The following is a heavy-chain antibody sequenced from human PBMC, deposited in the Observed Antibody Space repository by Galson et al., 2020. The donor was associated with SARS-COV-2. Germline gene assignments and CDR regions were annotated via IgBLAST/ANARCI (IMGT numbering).Heavy chain of an antibody. Sequence: ASVKVSCKASGYTFSNYDINWVRQATGQGLEWMGWMNPNSGNADFAQRFQGRVSLTRDSSISTAYMELTNLRSDDAAVYYCARAHPKGFGFLGTFGYFFDSWGQGTLVTVSS. D-gene: IGHD3-10*01. V-gene: IGHV1-8*01. CDR2: MNPNSGNA. CDR3: ARAHPKGFGFLGTFGYFFDS. CDR1: GYTFSNYD. J-gene: IGHJ4*02.